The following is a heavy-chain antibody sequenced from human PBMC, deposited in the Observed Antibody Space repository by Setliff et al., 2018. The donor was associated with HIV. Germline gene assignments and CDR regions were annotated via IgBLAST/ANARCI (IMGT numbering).Heavy chain of an antibody. D-gene: IGHD3-9*01. J-gene: IGHJ4*02. V-gene: IGHV1-46*01. CDR1: GYTFTSYH. CDR3: ARDLSISNPYYDILTGPGVY. CDR2: INPSGGST. Sequence: ASVKVSCKASGYTFTSYHMYWVRQAPGQGLEWMGAINPSGGSTRYAQKFQGRVTMTRDTSTSTVYMELSSLRSEDTAVYSCARDLSISNPYYDILTGPGVYWGQGTLVTVSS.